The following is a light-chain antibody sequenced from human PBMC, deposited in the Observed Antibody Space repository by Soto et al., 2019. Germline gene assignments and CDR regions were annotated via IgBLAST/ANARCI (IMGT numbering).Light chain of an antibody. CDR2: DAS. CDR3: QQSYSTPPVT. J-gene: IGKJ4*01. Sequence: DIQMTQSPSSLSASVGDRGTITCRASQSISSYLNWYQQKPGKALKLLIYDASSLQSGVPSRFSGSGYGTDFTLTISSLQPEDFATYYCQQSYSTPPVTFGGGTKVEIK. V-gene: IGKV1-39*01. CDR1: QSISSY.